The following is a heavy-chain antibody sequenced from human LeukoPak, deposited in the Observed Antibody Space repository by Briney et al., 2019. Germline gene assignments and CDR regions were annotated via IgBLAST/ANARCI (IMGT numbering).Heavy chain of an antibody. V-gene: IGHV4-34*01. CDR3: ARARWYCTDGVCYRSWLDP. CDR1: GGSFSGYY. D-gene: IGHD2-8*01. J-gene: IGHJ5*02. CDR2: INHSGST. Sequence: PSETLSLTCAVYGGSFSGYYWSWIRQPPGKGLEWIGEINHSGSTNYNPSLKSRVTISVDTSKNQFSLKLSSVTAADTAVYYCARARWYCTDGVCYRSWLDPWGQGTLVTVSS.